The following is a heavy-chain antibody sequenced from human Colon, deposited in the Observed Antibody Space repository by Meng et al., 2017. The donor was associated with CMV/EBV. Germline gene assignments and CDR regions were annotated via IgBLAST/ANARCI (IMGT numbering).Heavy chain of an antibody. D-gene: IGHD6-19*01. CDR2: IYYGEST. CDR3: ARNSGLGSSGWHKSTLDY. CDR1: GASITNYY. Sequence: SETLSLTCSVSGASITNYYWSWIRQPPGKGLEWIGYIYYGESTIYNPSLKSRITMSVDNSKNQLSLMLTSVTAADTALYYCARNSGLGSSGWHKSTLDYWGQGTQVTVSS. J-gene: IGHJ4*02. V-gene: IGHV4-59*01.